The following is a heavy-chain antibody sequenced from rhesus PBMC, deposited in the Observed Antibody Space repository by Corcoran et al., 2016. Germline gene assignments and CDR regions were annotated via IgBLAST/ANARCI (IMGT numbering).Heavy chain of an antibody. J-gene: IGHJ4*01. CDR3: ATDRDYHFAY. CDR1: GYSISSGYG. Sequence: QVQLQESGPGLVKPSETLSLTCDVSGYSISSGYGWGWIRQPQGKGLEWIGQINGGSGSSYYNPSLKSRVTVSKDTSKNQFSLKLSSVTAADTAMYYCATDRDYHFAYWGQGVLVTVSS. CDR2: INGGSGSS. V-gene: IGHV4-127*01. D-gene: IGHD4-11*01.